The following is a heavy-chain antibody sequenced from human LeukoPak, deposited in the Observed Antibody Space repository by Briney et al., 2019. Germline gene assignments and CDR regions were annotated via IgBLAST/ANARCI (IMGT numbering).Heavy chain of an antibody. CDR1: GFTFSSYE. Sequence: GGSLRLSCAASGFTFSSYEMNWVRQAPGKGLEWVSYISRSGSNIYYAVSVKGRFTLSRDNAKNSLFLQMNSLRAEDTAVYYGARLYSSSSGRALDYWGQGTLVTVAS. CDR2: ISRSGSNI. CDR3: ARLYSSSSGRALDY. V-gene: IGHV3-48*03. J-gene: IGHJ4*02. D-gene: IGHD6-6*01.